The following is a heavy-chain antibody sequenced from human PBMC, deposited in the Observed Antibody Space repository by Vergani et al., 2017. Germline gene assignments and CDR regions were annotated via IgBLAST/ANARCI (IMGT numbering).Heavy chain of an antibody. J-gene: IGHJ4*02. CDR2: IIPIFGTA. CDR1: GGTFSSYA. V-gene: IGHV1-69*12. CDR3: ASGGRYYYGSGSYPFDY. D-gene: IGHD3-10*01. Sequence: QVQLVQSGAEVKKPGSSVKVSCKASGGTFSSYAISWVRQAPGQGLEWMGGIIPIFGTANDAQKFQGRVTITADESTSTAYMELSSLRSEDKAVYYCASGGRYYYGSGSYPFDYWGQGTLVTVSS.